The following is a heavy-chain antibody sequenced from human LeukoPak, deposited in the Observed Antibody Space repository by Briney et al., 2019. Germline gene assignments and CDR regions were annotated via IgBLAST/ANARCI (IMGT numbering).Heavy chain of an antibody. CDR1: GYTFTTYN. CDR2: ISAYNGNT. J-gene: IGHJ6*03. Sequence: ASVKVSCKASGYTFTTYNINWVRQAPGQGLEWMGWISAYNGNTNYAQKFQGRVTITADKSTSTAYMELSSLRSEDTAVYYCARDLGHSSGSTSKYYYYYYMDVWGKGTTVTVSS. D-gene: IGHD3-22*01. V-gene: IGHV1-18*01. CDR3: ARDLGHSSGSTSKYYYYYYMDV.